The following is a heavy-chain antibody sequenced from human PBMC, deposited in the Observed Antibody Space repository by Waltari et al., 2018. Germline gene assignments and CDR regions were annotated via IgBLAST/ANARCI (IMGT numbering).Heavy chain of an antibody. D-gene: IGHD3-16*01. CDR2: INPYTGVT. CDR1: GDTIIGYS. Sequence: QVQLVQSGYEVKKAGAAVGVACKASGDTIIGYSISCVRQAPGQGLEWVGRINPYTGVTDYAQRFQDRVTVSRDTSISTAYMDMRRLRSDDTAVYFCARLWDSNVGYLTRPMDVWGQGTTVTVS. J-gene: IGHJ6*02. V-gene: IGHV1-2*06. CDR3: ARLWDSNVGYLTRPMDV.